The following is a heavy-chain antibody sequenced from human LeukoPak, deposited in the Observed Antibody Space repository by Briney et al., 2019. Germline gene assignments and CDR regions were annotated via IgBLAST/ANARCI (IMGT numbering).Heavy chain of an antibody. CDR3: ARDRGVGATDVDY. CDR2: INPNSGGT. V-gene: IGHV1-2*02. CDR1: GYTFTGYY. D-gene: IGHD1-26*01. J-gene: IGHJ4*02. Sequence: ASLKVSCKASGYTFTGYYMHWVRQAPGQGLEWMGWINPNSGGTNYAQKFQGRVTMTRDTSISTAYMELSRLRSDDTAVYYCARDRGVGATDVDYWGQGTLVTVSS.